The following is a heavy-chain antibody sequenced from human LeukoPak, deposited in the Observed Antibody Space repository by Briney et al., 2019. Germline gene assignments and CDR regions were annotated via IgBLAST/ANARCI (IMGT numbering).Heavy chain of an antibody. CDR3: ARQLPTPQYYYDSSGYYPFDY. J-gene: IGHJ4*02. CDR1: GYTFTGYY. CDR2: INPNSGGT. V-gene: IGHV1-2*02. Sequence: ASVKVSCTASGYTFTGYYMHWVRQAPGQGLEWMGWINPNSGGTNYAQKFQGRVTMTRDTSTSTVYLELSSLRSEDTAVYYCARQLPTPQYYYDSSGYYPFDYWGQGTLITVSS. D-gene: IGHD3-22*01.